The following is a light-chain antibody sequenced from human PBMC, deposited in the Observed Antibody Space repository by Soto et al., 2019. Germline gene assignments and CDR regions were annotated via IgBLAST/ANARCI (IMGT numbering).Light chain of an antibody. CDR2: CAS. CDR3: QQYGSSGT. J-gene: IGKJ1*01. V-gene: IGKV3-20*01. CDR1: QSVSNNY. Sequence: EIVLTQSPGTLSLSPGERATLSCRASQSVSNNYLAWYQQKPGQAPRLLIYCASNRATGIPDRLSGSGSGTDFTLTISRLDPEDFAVYYCQQYGSSGTFGQGTKVDIK.